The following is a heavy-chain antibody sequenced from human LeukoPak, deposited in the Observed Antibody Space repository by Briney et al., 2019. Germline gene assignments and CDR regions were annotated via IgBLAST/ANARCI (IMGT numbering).Heavy chain of an antibody. J-gene: IGHJ4*02. V-gene: IGHV4-34*01. Sequence: PGESLRLSCAASGFTFSSYAMSWIRQPPGKGLEWIGEINHSGSTNYNPSLKSRVTISVDTSKNQFSLKLSSVTAADTAVYYCARAGIVVGPVGYWGQGTLVTVSS. CDR3: ARAGIVVGPVGY. CDR1: GFTFSSYA. D-gene: IGHD3-22*01. CDR2: INHSGST.